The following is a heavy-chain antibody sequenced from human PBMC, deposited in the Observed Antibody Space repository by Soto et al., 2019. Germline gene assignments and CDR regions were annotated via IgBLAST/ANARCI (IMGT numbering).Heavy chain of an antibody. Sequence: GESLKISCKGSGYSFSNWWIAWVRQMPGKGLEYMGIIYPSDSQTRYSPSFQGQVTISADKSISTAYLQWSSLKASDTAIYYCARHGFYGDYSSNYFDPWGQGTLVTVSS. CDR1: GYSFSNWW. V-gene: IGHV5-51*01. CDR3: ARHGFYGDYSSNYFDP. CDR2: IYPSDSQT. J-gene: IGHJ5*02. D-gene: IGHD4-17*01.